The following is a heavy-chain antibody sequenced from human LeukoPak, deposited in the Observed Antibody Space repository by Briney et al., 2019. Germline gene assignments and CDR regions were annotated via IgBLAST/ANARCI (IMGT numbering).Heavy chain of an antibody. J-gene: IGHJ4*02. V-gene: IGHV4-34*01. CDR1: GGSFSGYY. CDR2: INHSGST. D-gene: IGHD6-19*01. CDR3: ARAASVRGWYVAY. Sequence: SATLSLTCAVYGGSFSGYYWSWIRQPPGKGLEWSGEINHSGSTNYNPSLKSRVTISVDTSKNQFSLKLSSVTAADTAVYYCARAASVRGWYVAYWGQGTLVTVSS.